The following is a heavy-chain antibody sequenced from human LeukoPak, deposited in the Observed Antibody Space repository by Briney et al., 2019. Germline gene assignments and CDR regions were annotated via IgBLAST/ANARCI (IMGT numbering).Heavy chain of an antibody. Sequence: SETLSLTCTVSGGSISSYYWSWIRQPPGKGLEWIGYIYYSGSTNYNPSLKSRVTISVGTSKNQFSLKLSSVTAADTAVYYCARGGETHYFDYWGQGTLVTVSS. J-gene: IGHJ4*02. CDR3: ARGGETHYFDY. CDR2: IYYSGST. V-gene: IGHV4-59*01. CDR1: GGSISSYY. D-gene: IGHD2-15*01.